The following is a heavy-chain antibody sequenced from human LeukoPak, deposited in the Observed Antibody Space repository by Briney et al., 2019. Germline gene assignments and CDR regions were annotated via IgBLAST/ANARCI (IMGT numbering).Heavy chain of an antibody. J-gene: IGHJ3*02. V-gene: IGHV7-4-1*02. Sequence: ASVKVSCKASGYTFTGYYMHWVRQAPGQGLEWMGWINTNTGNPTYAQGFTGRFVFSLDTSVSTAYLQISSLKAEDTAVYYCAREGLDSSGLKVYGHAFDIWGQGTMVTVSS. CDR2: INTNTGNP. CDR3: AREGLDSSGLKVYGHAFDI. D-gene: IGHD6-19*01. CDR1: GYTFTGYY.